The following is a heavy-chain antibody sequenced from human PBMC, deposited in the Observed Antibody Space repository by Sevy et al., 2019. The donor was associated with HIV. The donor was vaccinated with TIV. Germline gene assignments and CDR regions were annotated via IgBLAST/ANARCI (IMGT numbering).Heavy chain of an antibody. CDR3: ARGLSIAFALSDY. V-gene: IGHV3-7*03. CDR1: GFTFSSYW. CDR2: IKQDGSDK. J-gene: IGHJ4*02. Sequence: GGSLRLSCAASGFTFSSYWMSWVRQAPGKGLEWVANIKQDGSDKYYVDSVKGRFTISRDNAKNSLYLQMNSLRAEDTAVYYCARGLSIAFALSDYWGQGTLVTVSS. D-gene: IGHD6-6*01.